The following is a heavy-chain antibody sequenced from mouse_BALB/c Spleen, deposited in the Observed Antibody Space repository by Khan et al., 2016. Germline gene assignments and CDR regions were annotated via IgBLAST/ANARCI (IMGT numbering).Heavy chain of an antibody. J-gene: IGHJ3*01. CDR3: SRGCYGCDVWFAY. CDR1: GYTFTDYA. D-gene: IGHD2-2*01. V-gene: IGHV1S137*01. Sequence: QVQLQQPGPELVRPGVSVKISCKGSGYTFTDYAMHWVKQRHEKSLEWIGVISTYSGSTNYNQKFKGKATMNVDKSSSTAYMELARLTSEDSAIXSCSRGCYGCDVWFAYWGQGTLVTVSA. CDR2: ISTYSGST.